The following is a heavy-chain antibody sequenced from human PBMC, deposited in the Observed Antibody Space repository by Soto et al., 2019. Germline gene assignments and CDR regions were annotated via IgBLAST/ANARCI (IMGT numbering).Heavy chain of an antibody. CDR2: IGSAGDT. D-gene: IGHD5-12*01. CDR3: ARVVWSYSGYDYYFDY. V-gene: IGHV3-13*01. Sequence: EVQLVESGGGLVQPGGSLRLSCAASGFSFSTYDMHWVRQATTKGLEWVSAIGSAGDTSYAASVKGRFTISSENAKNSLYLQMNSLRAGDTAVYYCARVVWSYSGYDYYFDYWGQGTLVTVSS. J-gene: IGHJ4*02. CDR1: GFSFSTYD.